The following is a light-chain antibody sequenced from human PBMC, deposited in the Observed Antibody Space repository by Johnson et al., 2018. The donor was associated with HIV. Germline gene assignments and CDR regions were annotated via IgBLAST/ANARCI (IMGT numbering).Light chain of an antibody. CDR1: SSNIGKNH. CDR2: EDD. V-gene: IGLV1-51*02. Sequence: QPVLTQPPSVSAAPGQMVSISCSGSSSNIGKNHVSWYQQFPGTAPKLLVYEDDKRPSDIPDRFSGSKSGTSATLGITGLQPGDEADYYCGTWDSNLSAYVFGTGTKVTVL. CDR3: GTWDSNLSAYV. J-gene: IGLJ1*01.